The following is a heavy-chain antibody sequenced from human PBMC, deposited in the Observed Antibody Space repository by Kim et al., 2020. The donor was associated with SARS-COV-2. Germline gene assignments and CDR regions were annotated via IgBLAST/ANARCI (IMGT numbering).Heavy chain of an antibody. Sequence: GGSLRLSCAASGFIFSNAWMTWVRQAPGRGLEWVGQIKSEDDGGTSDFAAPGKVRFSSSRDDLRHMVYMQINSLETEDTAVYYCTTFDYGDGDSRDYWGQGTRVTVSS. V-gene: IGHV3-15*01. CDR1: GFIFSNAW. D-gene: IGHD4-17*01. J-gene: IGHJ4*02. CDR3: TTFDYGDGDSRDY. CDR2: IKSEDDGGTS.